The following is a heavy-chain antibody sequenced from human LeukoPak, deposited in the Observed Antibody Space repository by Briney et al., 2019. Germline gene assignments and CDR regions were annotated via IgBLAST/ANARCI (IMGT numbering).Heavy chain of an antibody. D-gene: IGHD3-22*01. CDR3: ARAARYYGSSGAHAFDI. Sequence: GGSLRLSCAAAGFTFSSYDMQWVRHATGKGLEWVSGIGTGGDTHYPDSVKGRFTISSQTANTSFDLQMNRLRAGDTAVYYCARAARYYGSSGAHAFDIWGQGTMVTVS. CDR1: GFTFSSYD. J-gene: IGHJ3*02. V-gene: IGHV3-13*01. CDR2: IGTGGDT.